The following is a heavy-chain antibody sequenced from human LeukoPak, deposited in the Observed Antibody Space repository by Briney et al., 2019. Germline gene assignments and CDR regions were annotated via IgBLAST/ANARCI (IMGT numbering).Heavy chain of an antibody. CDR3: ARGMGMAVAERFYYDY. V-gene: IGHV3-23*01. Sequence: GGSLRLSCAASGFTFSSYAMSWVRQAPAKGLEWVSAISGSGGSTYYADSVKGRFTISRDNSKNTLYMQMNSLTPEDTAVYYCARGMGMAVAERFYYDYRGQGPLVTVSS. D-gene: IGHD6-19*01. J-gene: IGHJ4*02. CDR2: ISGSGGST. CDR1: GFTFSSYA.